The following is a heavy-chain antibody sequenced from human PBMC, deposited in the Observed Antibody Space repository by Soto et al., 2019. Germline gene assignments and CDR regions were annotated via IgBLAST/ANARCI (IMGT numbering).Heavy chain of an antibody. CDR3: AKRSSLSTFDY. D-gene: IGHD6-6*01. J-gene: IGHJ4*02. V-gene: IGHV3-48*01. CDR1: GFTFSSYI. Sequence: SGGSLRLSCAASGFTFSSYIMNWVRQAPGKGLEWVSYISSSSSTIYYADSVKGRFTISRDNSKNTLYLQMNSLRAEDTAVYYCAKRSSLSTFDYWGQGTLVTVSS. CDR2: ISSSSSTI.